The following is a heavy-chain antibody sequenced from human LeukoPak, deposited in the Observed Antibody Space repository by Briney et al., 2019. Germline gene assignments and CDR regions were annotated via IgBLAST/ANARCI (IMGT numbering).Heavy chain of an antibody. CDR1: GFTVSRYW. CDR3: ARDLTGPYDH. V-gene: IGHV3-74*01. CDR2: INVEGNYI. Sequence: GGSLRLSCAASGFTVSRYWMHWVRQAPGKGLVWVARINVEGNYIDYAESVKGRFTISRDSVNNTLYLQMNSLRAEDTAVYSCARDLTGPYDHWGQGTLVTVSS. D-gene: IGHD3-22*01. J-gene: IGHJ4*02.